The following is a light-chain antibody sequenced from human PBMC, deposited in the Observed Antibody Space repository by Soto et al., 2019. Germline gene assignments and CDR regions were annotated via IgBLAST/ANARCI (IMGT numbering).Light chain of an antibody. Sequence: QSVLTQPPSVSGAPGQRATISCTGSSSNIGAGYDVHWYQQLPGTAPKLLIYGNSNRPSGVPDRFSGSKSGTSASLAITGLQAEDEADYYCQSYDSSLSGPNWVFGGGTKLTVL. V-gene: IGLV1-40*01. J-gene: IGLJ3*02. CDR2: GNS. CDR3: QSYDSSLSGPNWV. CDR1: SSNIGAGYD.